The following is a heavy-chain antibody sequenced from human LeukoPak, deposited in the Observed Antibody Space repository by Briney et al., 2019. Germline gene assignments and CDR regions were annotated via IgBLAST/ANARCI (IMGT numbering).Heavy chain of an antibody. CDR1: GYRFTGYY. Sequence: ASVKVSCKAFGYRFTGYYMHWVRQASGQGLEWMGWINPNSGGTNYAQKFRGRVTMTRDTSTTTVYLQLSRLKSDDTAVYYCVSGYSDYADYYNYYMGVWGKGTTVTVSS. J-gene: IGHJ6*03. D-gene: IGHD4-11*01. V-gene: IGHV1-2*02. CDR3: VSGYSDYADYYNYYMGV. CDR2: INPNSGGT.